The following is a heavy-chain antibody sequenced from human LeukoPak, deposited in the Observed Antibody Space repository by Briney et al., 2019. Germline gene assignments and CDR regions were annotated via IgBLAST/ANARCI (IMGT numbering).Heavy chain of an antibody. Sequence: SETLSLTCTVSGGSISSYYWSWIRQPPGKGLEWIGYIYYSGSTSYNPSLKSRVTISVDTSKNQFSLKLSSVTAADTAVYYCARHGSGRSYYYDSSGHSGDWFDPWGQGTLVTVSS. CDR1: GGSISSYY. D-gene: IGHD3-22*01. CDR2: IYYSGST. CDR3: ARHGSGRSYYYDSSGHSGDWFDP. J-gene: IGHJ5*02. V-gene: IGHV4-59*08.